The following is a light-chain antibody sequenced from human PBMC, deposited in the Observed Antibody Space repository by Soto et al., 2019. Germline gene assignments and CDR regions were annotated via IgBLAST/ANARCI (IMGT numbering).Light chain of an antibody. J-gene: IGKJ1*01. CDR2: GAS. V-gene: IGKV3-15*01. Sequence: EIVMTQSPATLSVSPGGGAALSCRASQSVSSNLAWYQQKPGQAPRLLIYGASIRATGIPARFSGSGSGTEFTLTISSLQSEDFAVYYCQHYNNWPPWTFGQGTKVNIK. CDR1: QSVSSN. CDR3: QHYNNWPPWT.